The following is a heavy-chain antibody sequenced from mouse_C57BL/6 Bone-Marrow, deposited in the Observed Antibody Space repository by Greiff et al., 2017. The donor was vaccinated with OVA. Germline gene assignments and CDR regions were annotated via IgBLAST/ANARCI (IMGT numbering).Heavy chain of an antibody. CDR3: AIVAERFAY. J-gene: IGHJ3*01. CDR2: IDPADSYT. D-gene: IGHD1-1*01. Sequence: QVQLQQPGAELVKPGASVKLSCTASGYTFTSYWMQWVKQRPGQGLEWIGEIDPADSYTNYNQKFKGKATMTADTSSNTAYMQLSSLTSEDSAVYYSAIVAERFAYWGQGTLVTVSA. CDR1: GYTFTSYW. V-gene: IGHV1-50*01.